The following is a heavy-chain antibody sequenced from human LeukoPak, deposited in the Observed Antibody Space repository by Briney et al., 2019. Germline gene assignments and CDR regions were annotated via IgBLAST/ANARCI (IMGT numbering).Heavy chain of an antibody. CDR1: GYTFTGYY. J-gene: IGHJ1*01. CDR3: ARGGPTPRNVVVAAREYLQL. V-gene: IGHV1-2*02. Sequence: GASVKVSCKASGYTFTGYYLHWVRQAPGQGLEWMGCVNPNSGDTNYAQKFQGSVTMTRDTSISTVYMELSRLRSDDTAMYYCARGGPTPRNVVVAAREYLQLWGQGSLVTVSS. D-gene: IGHD2-21*02. CDR2: VNPNSGDT.